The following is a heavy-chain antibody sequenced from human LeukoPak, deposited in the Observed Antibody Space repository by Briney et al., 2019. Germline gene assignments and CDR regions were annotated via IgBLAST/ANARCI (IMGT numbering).Heavy chain of an antibody. CDR1: GGSISSDY. CDR2: IYYRGST. V-gene: IGHV4-59*01. D-gene: IGHD2-2*01. CDR3: ARVGGTNYYYYGMDV. J-gene: IGHJ6*02. Sequence: PSETLSLTCTVSGGSISSDYWSWIRQPPGKGLEWIGYIYYRGSTNYNPSLKSRVTISVDTSKNQFSLKLSSVTAADTAVYYCARVGGTNYYYYGMDVWGQGTTVTVSS.